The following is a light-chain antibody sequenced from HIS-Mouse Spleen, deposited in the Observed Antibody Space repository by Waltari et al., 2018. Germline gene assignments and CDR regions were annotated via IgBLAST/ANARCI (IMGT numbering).Light chain of an antibody. V-gene: IGKV1-8*01. CDR3: QQYYSYPLT. CDR1: QGISSY. J-gene: IGKJ4*01. CDR2: AAS. Sequence: AIRMTQSPSSFSASTGDRVTITCRASQGISSYLAWYQQKPGKAPKLLIYAASTLQSGVPSKVSGSGSGTDFTLTISSLQSEDFATYYCQQYYSYPLTFGGGTK.